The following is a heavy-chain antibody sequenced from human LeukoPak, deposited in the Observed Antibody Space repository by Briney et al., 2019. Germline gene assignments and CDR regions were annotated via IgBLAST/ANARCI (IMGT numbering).Heavy chain of an antibody. Sequence: GGSLRLSCAATGFTVSSNYMSRVRQAPGKGLEWVSVIYSGGSTDYADSVKGRFTISRDNSKNTLYLQMDNLGAEDRAVYYCARGRPVGASTVEDSWGQGTLVTVSS. D-gene: IGHD1-26*01. CDR1: GFTVSSNY. V-gene: IGHV3-66*01. J-gene: IGHJ4*02. CDR2: IYSGGST. CDR3: ARGRPVGASTVEDS.